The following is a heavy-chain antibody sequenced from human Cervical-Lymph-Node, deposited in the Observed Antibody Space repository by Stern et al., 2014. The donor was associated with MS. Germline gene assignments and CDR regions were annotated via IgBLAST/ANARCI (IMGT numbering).Heavy chain of an antibody. CDR3: ARGNWNYEGMGY. V-gene: IGHV3-33*01. J-gene: IGHJ4*02. CDR2: IWYDGNKK. CDR1: GFTFSNYG. D-gene: IGHD1-7*01. Sequence: QMQLVESGGGVVQPGRSLRLSCAASGFTFSNYGMHWVRQDPGKGLEWLAVIWYDGNKKYYADSVKGRFTISRDNSKNTLFLQMSSLTAEDTALYYCARGNWNYEGMGYWGQGTLVTVSS.